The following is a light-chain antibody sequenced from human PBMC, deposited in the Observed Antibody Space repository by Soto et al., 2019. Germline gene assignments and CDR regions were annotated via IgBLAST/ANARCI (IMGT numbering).Light chain of an antibody. CDR2: DAS. CDR3: QHYGGMWT. CDR1: QSITNR. Sequence: DTQMTQSPSTLSAYVGDRVTITCRASQSITNRLAWYQQKPGEAPKVLIYDASNLESGVPSRFSGRGFGTEFILTISSLQPDDFAMYWCQHYGGMWTFAQGTKVDIK. V-gene: IGKV1-5*01. J-gene: IGKJ1*01.